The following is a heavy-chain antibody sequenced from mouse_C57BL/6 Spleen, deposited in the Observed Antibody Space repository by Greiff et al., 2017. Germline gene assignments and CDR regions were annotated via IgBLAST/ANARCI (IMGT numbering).Heavy chain of an antibody. CDR3: SRHEDYYGSSYAWFAY. Sequence: EVQVVESGGGLVKPGGSLKLSCAASGFTFSSYTMSWVRQTPEKRLEWVATISGGGGNTYYPDSVKGRFTISRDNAKNTLYLQMSSLRSEDTALYYCSRHEDYYGSSYAWFAYWGQGTLVTVSA. CDR1: GFTFSSYT. CDR2: ISGGGGNT. D-gene: IGHD1-1*01. V-gene: IGHV5-9*01. J-gene: IGHJ3*01.